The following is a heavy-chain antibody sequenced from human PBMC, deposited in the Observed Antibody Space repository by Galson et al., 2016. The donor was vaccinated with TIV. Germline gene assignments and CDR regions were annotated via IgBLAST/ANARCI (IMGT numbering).Heavy chain of an antibody. CDR3: MREGSTVTMHHYFGMDI. Sequence: TLSLTCTVSGGSISSHYWSWIRQPPGKGLEWIGYIYYTGSTNSNPSLRRRLTMSVDTSKNQFSLILNSVTAADTAVYYCMREGSTVTMHHYFGMDIWGQGTSVTVSS. D-gene: IGHD4-17*01. V-gene: IGHV4-59*11. CDR2: IYYTGST. J-gene: IGHJ6*02. CDR1: GGSISSHY.